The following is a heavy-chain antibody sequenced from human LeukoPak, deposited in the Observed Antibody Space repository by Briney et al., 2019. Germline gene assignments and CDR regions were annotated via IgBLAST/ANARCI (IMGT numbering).Heavy chain of an antibody. CDR1: GFTFSSYC. CDR3: VKGIATRPFGMDV. D-gene: IGHD6-6*01. Sequence: AGSLRLSCAASGFTFSSYCMHWVRQAPGKGLEWVGVISYDGSTKYYADSVSGGFTISRDNSKNTLYLQMNSLRAEDTAVYYCVKGIATRPFGMDVWGQGATVTVSS. CDR2: ISYDGSTK. J-gene: IGHJ6*02. V-gene: IGHV3-30*18.